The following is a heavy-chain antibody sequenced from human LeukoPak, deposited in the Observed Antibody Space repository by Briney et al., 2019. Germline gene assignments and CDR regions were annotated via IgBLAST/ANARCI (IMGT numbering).Heavy chain of an antibody. CDR3: IREYEGGYFDY. CDR1: GYTFTDYY. Sequence: ASVKVSCKTSGYTFTDYYIHWVRQAPGQGLEWIGNIYPSVDTTDSSQKFKGRVTVTRDTSTSTVYMELRTLRSEDTAIYYCIREYEGGYFDYWGQGTLVTVSS. D-gene: IGHD2-8*01. J-gene: IGHJ4*02. CDR2: IYPSVDTT. V-gene: IGHV1-46*01.